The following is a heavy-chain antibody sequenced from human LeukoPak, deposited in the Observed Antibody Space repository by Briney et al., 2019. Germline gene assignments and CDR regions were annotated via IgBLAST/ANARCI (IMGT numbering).Heavy chain of an antibody. CDR3: ARDSPRGTIFGVVNTYFDY. CDR1: GGTFSSYA. Sequence: PEAPVKVSCKASGGTFSSYAISWVRQAPGQGLEWMGVIIPIFGTANYAQKFQGRVTITADESTSTAYMELSSLRSEDTAVYYCARDSPRGTIFGVVNTYFDYWGQGTLVTVSS. J-gene: IGHJ4*02. CDR2: IIPIFGTA. D-gene: IGHD3-3*01. V-gene: IGHV1-69*13.